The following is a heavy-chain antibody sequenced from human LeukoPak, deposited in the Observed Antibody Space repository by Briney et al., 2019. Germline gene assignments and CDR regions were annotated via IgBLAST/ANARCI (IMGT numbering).Heavy chain of an antibody. J-gene: IGHJ4*02. D-gene: IGHD6-19*01. Sequence: ASVKVSCKASGYTFTGYYMHWVRQAPGQGLEWMGWINPNSGGTNYAQKFQGRATMTRDTSISTAYMELSRLRSDDTAVYYCASTESSGWWYFDYWGQGTLVTVSS. CDR3: ASTESSGWWYFDY. CDR2: INPNSGGT. V-gene: IGHV1-2*02. CDR1: GYTFTGYY.